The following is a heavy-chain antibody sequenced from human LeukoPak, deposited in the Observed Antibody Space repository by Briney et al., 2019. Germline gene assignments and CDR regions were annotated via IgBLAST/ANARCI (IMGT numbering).Heavy chain of an antibody. D-gene: IGHD5-18*01. CDR3: ARVGYSYGR. V-gene: IGHV4-34*01. CDR2: INHSGST. Sequence: SETLSLTCAVYGGSFSGYYRSWIRQPPGKGLEWIGEINHSGSTNYNPSLKSRVTISVDTSKNQFSLKLSSVTAADTAVYYCARVGYSYGRWGQGTLVTVSS. CDR1: GGSFSGYY. J-gene: IGHJ4*02.